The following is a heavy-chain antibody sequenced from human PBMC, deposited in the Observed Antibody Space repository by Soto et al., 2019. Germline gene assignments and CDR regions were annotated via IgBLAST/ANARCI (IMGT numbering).Heavy chain of an antibody. CDR1: GGTFSGYA. CDR3: ARDRSRIQLWLPYYYYGMDV. Sequence: SVKVSCKASGGTFSGYAISWVRQAPGQGLEWMGGIIPIFGTANYAQKFQGRVTITADKSTSTAYMELSSLRSEDTAVYYCARDRSRIQLWLPYYYYGMDVWGQGTTVTVSS. CDR2: IIPIFGTA. V-gene: IGHV1-69*06. J-gene: IGHJ6*02. D-gene: IGHD5-18*01.